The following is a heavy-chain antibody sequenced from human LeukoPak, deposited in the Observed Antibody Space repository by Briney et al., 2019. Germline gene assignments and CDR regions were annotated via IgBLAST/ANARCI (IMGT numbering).Heavy chain of an antibody. CDR1: GGSVSSYY. J-gene: IGHJ5*02. Sequence: SETLSLTCTVSGGSVSSYYWSWIRLPPGKGLEWIGYIYNSGSTNYNPSLKSRVTISIDTSKNQFSLKLSSVTAADTAVYYCARIVPVDLDNWFDPWGQGTLATVSP. CDR3: ARIVPVDLDNWFDP. V-gene: IGHV4-59*02. D-gene: IGHD2-2*01. CDR2: IYNSGST.